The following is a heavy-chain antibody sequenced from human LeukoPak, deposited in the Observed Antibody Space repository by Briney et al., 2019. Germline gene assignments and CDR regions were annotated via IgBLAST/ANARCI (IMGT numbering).Heavy chain of an antibody. CDR3: ARHKYDFWGGYYGMDV. J-gene: IGHJ6*02. CDR2: ISYDGSNK. D-gene: IGHD3-3*01. V-gene: IGHV3-30-3*01. CDR1: GFTFSSYA. Sequence: PGRSLRLSCAASGFTFSSYAMHWVRQAPGKGLEWVAVISYDGSNKYYADSVKGRFTISRDNAKNSLYLQMNSLRAEDTAVYYCARHKYDFWGGYYGMDVWGQGTTVTVSS.